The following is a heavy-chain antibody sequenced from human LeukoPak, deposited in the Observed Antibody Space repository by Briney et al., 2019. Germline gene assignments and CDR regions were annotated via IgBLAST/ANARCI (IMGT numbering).Heavy chain of an antibody. CDR2: IYYSGST. D-gene: IGHD4-17*01. CDR3: ARHLVRLALDY. Sequence: SETLSLTCTVSGGSISSSSYYWGWIRQPPGKGLEWIGSIYYSGSTYYNPSLKSRVTISVDTSKNQFSLRLSSVTAADTAVYYCARHLVRLALDYWGQGTLVTVSS. CDR1: GGSISSSSYY. V-gene: IGHV4-39*01. J-gene: IGHJ4*02.